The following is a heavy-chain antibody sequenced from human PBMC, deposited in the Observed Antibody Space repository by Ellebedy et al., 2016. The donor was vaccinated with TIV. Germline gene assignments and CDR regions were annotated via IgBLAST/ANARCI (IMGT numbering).Heavy chain of an antibody. Sequence: GESLKISCAASGFTFSSYSMNWVRQAPGKGLEWVSSISSSSSYMNYADSVKGRFIISRDNAKNSLYLQMNSLRAEDTAVYYCARWGMSSGYYYGIWGQGTMVTVSS. J-gene: IGHJ3*02. V-gene: IGHV3-21*01. CDR1: GFTFSSYS. CDR3: ARWGMSSGYYYGI. D-gene: IGHD3-22*01. CDR2: ISSSSSYM.